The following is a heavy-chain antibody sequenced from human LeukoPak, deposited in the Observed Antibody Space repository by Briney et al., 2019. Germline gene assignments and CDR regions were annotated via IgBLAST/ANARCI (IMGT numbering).Heavy chain of an antibody. CDR3: ARGPGGLRFLEWLPFDY. D-gene: IGHD3-3*01. CDR1: GYSFTNYG. Sequence: WASVKVSCKASGYSFTNYGMSWVRQAPAQGLEWMGGIIPIFGTANYAQKFQGRVTITTDESTSTAYMELSSLRSEDTAVYYCARGPGGLRFLEWLPFDYWGQGTLVTVSS. J-gene: IGHJ4*02. CDR2: IIPIFGTA. V-gene: IGHV1-69*05.